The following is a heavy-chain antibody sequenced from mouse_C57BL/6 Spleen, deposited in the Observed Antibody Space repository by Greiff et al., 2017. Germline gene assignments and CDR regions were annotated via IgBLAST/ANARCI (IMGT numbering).Heavy chain of an antibody. V-gene: IGHV2-5*01. CDR3: AKSLTGTYYFDY. CDR2: IWRGGST. CDR1: GFSLTSYG. D-gene: IGHD4-1*01. J-gene: IGHJ2*01. Sequence: VQVVESGPGLVQPSQSLSITCTVSGFSLTSYGVHWVRQSPGKGLEWLGVIWRGGSTDYNAAFMSRLSITKDNSKSQVFFKMNSLQADDTAIYYCAKSLTGTYYFDYWGQGTTLTVSS.